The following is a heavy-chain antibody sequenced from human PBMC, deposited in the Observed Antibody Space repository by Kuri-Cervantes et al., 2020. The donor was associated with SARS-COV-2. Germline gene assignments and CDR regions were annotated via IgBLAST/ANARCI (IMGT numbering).Heavy chain of an antibody. CDR1: GLTFSVYG. CDR3: ARPSNFHHDSGAYV. CDR2: IWYDGSNK. Sequence: GESLKISCAASGLTFSVYGLNWVRQAPGKGLEWVAFIWYDGSNKYYADSVKGRFTISRDNFKNTVYLQMNSLRAEDTAVYYCARPSNFHHDSGAYVWGQGTTVTVSS. J-gene: IGHJ6*02. D-gene: IGHD3-22*01. V-gene: IGHV3-33*08.